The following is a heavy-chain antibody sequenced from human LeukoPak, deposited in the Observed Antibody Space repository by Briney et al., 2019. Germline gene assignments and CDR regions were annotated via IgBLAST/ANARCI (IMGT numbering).Heavy chain of an antibody. CDR1: GGSFSGYY. CDR2: INHSGST. D-gene: IGHD3-3*01. Sequence: SETLSLTCAVYGGSFSGYYWSWIRQPPGKGLEWIGEINHSGSTNYNPSLKSRVTISVDTSKNQSSLKLSSVTAADTAVYYCARDPKTYYDFWSGYYNLDYYYYMDVWGKGTTVTVSS. J-gene: IGHJ6*03. CDR3: ARDPKTYYDFWSGYYNLDYYYYMDV. V-gene: IGHV4-34*01.